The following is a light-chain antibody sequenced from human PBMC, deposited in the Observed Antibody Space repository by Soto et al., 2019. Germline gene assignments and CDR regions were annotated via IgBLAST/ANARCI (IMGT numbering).Light chain of an antibody. J-gene: IGKJ2*01. Sequence: DIQMTQSPSSLFASVGDSVTITCRASQTITTYLNWYQQRPGKAPQVLIYDASNLETGVPSRFSGSASGTHFTFTINSLQPEDGAIYYCQQYDELPYTFGQGTRLEIK. V-gene: IGKV1-33*01. CDR2: DAS. CDR1: QTITTY. CDR3: QQYDELPYT.